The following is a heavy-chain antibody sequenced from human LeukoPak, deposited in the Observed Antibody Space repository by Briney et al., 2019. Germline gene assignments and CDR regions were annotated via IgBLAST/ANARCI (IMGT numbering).Heavy chain of an antibody. CDR2: INWSGGST. Sequence: GGSLRPSCAASGFTFDHYGMSWVRQAPGKGLEWVSGINWSGGSTGYADSVKGRFTISRDNAKSFLYLQMNSLRVEDTALYYCAKGVRITMVRGAFDIWGQGTMVTVSS. D-gene: IGHD3-10*01. J-gene: IGHJ3*02. CDR3: AKGVRITMVRGAFDI. CDR1: GFTFDHYG. V-gene: IGHV3-20*04.